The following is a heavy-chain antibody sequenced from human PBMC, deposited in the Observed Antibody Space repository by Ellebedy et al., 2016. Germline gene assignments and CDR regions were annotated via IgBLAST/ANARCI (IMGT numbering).Heavy chain of an antibody. V-gene: IGHV3-48*01. Sequence: GGSLRLSCAASGFTFNTYGMNWVRQPPGKGLEWVSYIGSSSSTIHYADSVKGRFTISRDNDKNSLYLQMNSLRTEDTAVYYCATLSIVVVPAAPDTYYGMDVWGQGTTVAVSS. CDR3: ATLSIVVVPAAPDTYYGMDV. J-gene: IGHJ6*02. CDR1: GFTFNTYG. D-gene: IGHD2-2*01. CDR2: IGSSSSTI.